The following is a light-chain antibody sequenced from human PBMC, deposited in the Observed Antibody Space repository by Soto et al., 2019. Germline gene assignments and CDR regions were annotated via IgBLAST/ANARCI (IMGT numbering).Light chain of an antibody. CDR1: QSVCSGC. Sequence: EIVLTQSPGTLSVSPGERATLSCRASQSVCSGCLAWYQQRPGQSPRLLIYATSSRVTGIPDRFSGSGFGTDFILTITRLEPEDFAVYYCQHYGGSPPFTFGPGTKVDIK. V-gene: IGKV3-20*01. CDR2: ATS. CDR3: QHYGGSPPFT. J-gene: IGKJ3*01.